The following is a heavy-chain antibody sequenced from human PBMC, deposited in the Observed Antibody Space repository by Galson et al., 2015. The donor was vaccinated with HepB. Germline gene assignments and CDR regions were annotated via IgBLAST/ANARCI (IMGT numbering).Heavy chain of an antibody. CDR2: IYRNGLTI. CDR3: ARDSGITGADDY. V-gene: IGHV3-48*01. D-gene: IGHD1-14*01. J-gene: IGHJ4*02. CDR1: GFVFSAYS. Sequence: SLRLSCAASGFVFSAYSMTWVRQAPGKGLEWVSYIYRNGLTIYYADSVKGRFTISRDNAKNSLYLQMNSLRAEDTAVYYCARDSGITGADDYWGQGTPVTVSS.